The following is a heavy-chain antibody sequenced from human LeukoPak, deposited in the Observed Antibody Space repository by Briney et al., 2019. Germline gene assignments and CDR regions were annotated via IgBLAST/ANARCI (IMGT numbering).Heavy chain of an antibody. V-gene: IGHV3-23*01. J-gene: IGHJ3*02. CDR2: ISGSGGGST. D-gene: IGHD4/OR15-4a*01. Sequence: PGGSLRLSCAASGFTFRRYGMSWVRQAPGKGLEWVSAISGSGGGSTYYADSVKGRFTISRDNSKNTLYLQMNSLRAEDTAVYYCAAEYGRAFDIWGQGTMVTVSS. CDR3: AAEYGRAFDI. CDR1: GFTFRRYG.